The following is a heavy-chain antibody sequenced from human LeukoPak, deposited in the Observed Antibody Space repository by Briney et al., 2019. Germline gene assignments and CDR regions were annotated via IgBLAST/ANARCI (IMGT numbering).Heavy chain of an antibody. D-gene: IGHD3-10*01. CDR1: GFTFSAYC. V-gene: IGHV3-74*01. Sequence: GGSLRLSCVASGFTFSAYCMHWVRQGLEKGLEWVSRICPDGSVVNHADSVKGRFTTSRDNAKNTVILQMNSLRVDDTAVYYCVRDLREADHWGLGTLVTVSS. CDR3: VRDLREADH. CDR2: ICPDGSVV. J-gene: IGHJ4*02.